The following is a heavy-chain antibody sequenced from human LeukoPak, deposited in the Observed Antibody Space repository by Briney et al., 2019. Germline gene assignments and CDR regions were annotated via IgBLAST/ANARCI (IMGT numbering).Heavy chain of an antibody. Sequence: PGGSLRLSCAASGFTFSNAWMSWVRQAPGKGLEWVGRIKSKTYGGTTDYAAPVKGRFSISRDDSKNRLYLQMDSLKTEDSAVYYCTTIAPWKLLRFGSYSYYMDVWGKGTTVTVSS. CDR3: TTIAPWKLLRFGSYSYYMDV. J-gene: IGHJ6*03. CDR2: IKSKTYGGTT. D-gene: IGHD1-26*01. V-gene: IGHV3-15*01. CDR1: GFTFSNAW.